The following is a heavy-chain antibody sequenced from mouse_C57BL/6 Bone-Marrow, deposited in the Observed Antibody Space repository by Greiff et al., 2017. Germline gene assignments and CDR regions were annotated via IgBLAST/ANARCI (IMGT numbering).Heavy chain of an antibody. Sequence: EVKLMESGGGLVKPGGSLKLSCAASGFTFSDYGMHWVRQAPAKGLEWVAYISSGSSTIYYADTVKGRFTISRDNAKNTLFLQMTSLRSEDTAMYYCARGTGSPFAYWGQGTLVTVSA. CDR3: ARGTGSPFAY. J-gene: IGHJ3*01. V-gene: IGHV5-17*01. CDR1: GFTFSDYG. D-gene: IGHD4-1*01. CDR2: ISSGSSTI.